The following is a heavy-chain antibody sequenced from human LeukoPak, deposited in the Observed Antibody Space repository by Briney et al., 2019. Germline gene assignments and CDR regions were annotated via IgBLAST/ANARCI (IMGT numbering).Heavy chain of an antibody. V-gene: IGHV1-8*01. J-gene: IGHJ6*02. CDR3: ARERSPTIFGVFITIPYYYYYGMDV. D-gene: IGHD3-3*01. CDR1: GYTFTSYD. CDR2: MNTNSGNT. Sequence: HWASVKVSCKASGYTFTSYDINWVRQATGQGLEWMGWMNTNSGNTGYAQKFQGRVTMTRNTSISTAYMELSSLRSEDTAVYYCARERSPTIFGVFITIPYYYYYGMDVWGQGTTVTVSS.